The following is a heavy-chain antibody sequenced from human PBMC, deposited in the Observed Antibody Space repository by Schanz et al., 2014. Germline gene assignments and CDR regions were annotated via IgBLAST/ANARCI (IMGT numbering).Heavy chain of an antibody. J-gene: IGHJ4*02. V-gene: IGHV3-21*01. CDR2: ISSRSSHI. CDR1: GFAFSSYG. CDR3: VRERTNYGGNSYFFDH. Sequence: VHLLESGGGLVQPGGSLRLSCLASGFAFSSYGMNWLRRAPGKGLEWVSSISSRSSHIYYADSVKGRFTVSRDNAKNSVYLQMNGLRVEDTAVYYCVRERTNYGGNSYFFDHWGQGTLXTVSS. D-gene: IGHD2-21*02.